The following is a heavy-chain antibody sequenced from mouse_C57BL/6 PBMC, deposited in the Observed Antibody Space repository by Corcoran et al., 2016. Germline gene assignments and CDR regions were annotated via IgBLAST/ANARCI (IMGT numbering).Heavy chain of an antibody. D-gene: IGHD1-1*01. CDR3: AREEVITTVP. J-gene: IGHJ3*01. Sequence: EVQLQQSGPELVKPGASVKISCKASGYTFTDYYMNWVKQSHGKSLEWIGDINPNNGGTSYNQKFKGKATLTVDKSSSTAYMELRSLTSEDSAVYYCAREEVITTVPWGQGTLVTVSA. CDR1: GYTFTDYY. V-gene: IGHV1-26*01. CDR2: INPNNGGT.